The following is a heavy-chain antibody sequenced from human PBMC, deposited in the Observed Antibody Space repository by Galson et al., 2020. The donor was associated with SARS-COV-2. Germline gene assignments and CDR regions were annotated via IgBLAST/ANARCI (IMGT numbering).Heavy chain of an antibody. Sequence: ASVKVSCKASGYTFTGYYMHWVRQAPGQGLAWMGWINPNSGGTNYAQKFQGWVTMTRDTSISTAYMELSRLRSDDTAVYYCARGSSPDSSSWESDYWGQGTLVTVSS. CDR1: GYTFTGYY. V-gene: IGHV1-2*04. D-gene: IGHD6-13*01. CDR3: ARGSSPDSSSWESDY. J-gene: IGHJ4*02. CDR2: INPNSGGT.